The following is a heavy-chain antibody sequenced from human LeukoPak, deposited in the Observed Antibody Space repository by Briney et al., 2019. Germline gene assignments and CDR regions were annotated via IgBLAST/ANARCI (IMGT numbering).Heavy chain of an antibody. CDR2: IYYSGST. CDR1: GGSISSSSYY. CDR3: ARGDYDSMGY. D-gene: IGHD3-22*01. V-gene: IGHV4-39*07. J-gene: IGHJ4*02. Sequence: SETLSLTCTVSGGSISSSSYYWGWIRQPPGKGLEWIGSIYYSGSTYYNPSLKSRVTISVDTSKNQFSLKLSSVTAADTAVYYCARGDYDSMGYWGQGTLVTVSS.